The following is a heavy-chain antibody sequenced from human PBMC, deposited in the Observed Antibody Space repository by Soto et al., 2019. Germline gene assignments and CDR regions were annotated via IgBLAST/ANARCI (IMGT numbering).Heavy chain of an antibody. CDR1: AGSIRSGDYY. J-gene: IGHJ3*01. D-gene: IGHD2-8*01. V-gene: IGHV4-31*03. Sequence: SETLSLTCTLSAGSIRSGDYYWSWIRQHPEKGLGGIGYIYYSGSTYYNPSLKSRVTLSVDTSKNQFSLKLSSVTAADTAVYSCARAYGVWAFDFWGQGRMVTVS. CDR3: ARAYGVWAFDF. CDR2: IYYSGST.